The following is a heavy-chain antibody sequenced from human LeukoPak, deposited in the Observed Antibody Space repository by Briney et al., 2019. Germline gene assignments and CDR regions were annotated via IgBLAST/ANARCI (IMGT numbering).Heavy chain of an antibody. CDR3: ARVAERTWLPYDAAFDI. V-gene: IGHV4-38-2*02. Sequence: SETLSLTCTVSGYSISGGYYWGWIWQPPGKGLEWIGTIYHGGSTYYNPSLESRVTISLDTSKNHFSLNLTSVTAADTAMYYCARVAERTWLPYDAAFDIWGLGTMVTVSS. J-gene: IGHJ3*02. D-gene: IGHD3-9*01. CDR2: IYHGGST. CDR1: GYSISGGYY.